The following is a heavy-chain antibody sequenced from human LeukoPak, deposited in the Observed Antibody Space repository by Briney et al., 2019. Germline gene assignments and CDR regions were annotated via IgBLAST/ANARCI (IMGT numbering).Heavy chain of an antibody. CDR1: GGSISNYY. CDR3: ARIYCGGDCYLVA. CDR2: IYYSGST. D-gene: IGHD2-21*02. Sequence: SETLSLTCTVSGGSISNYYWSWVRQPPGKGLEWMGYIYYSGSTNYNPSLKSRVTISVDTSKNQFSLKLRSVTAADTAVYYCARIYCGGDCYLVAWGQGTLVTVSS. J-gene: IGHJ4*02. V-gene: IGHV4-59*12.